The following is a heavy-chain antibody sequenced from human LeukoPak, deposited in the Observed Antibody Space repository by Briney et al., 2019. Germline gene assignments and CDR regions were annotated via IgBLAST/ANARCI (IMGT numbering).Heavy chain of an antibody. CDR3: ARSGYSSTWYLQNFELDY. CDR1: GFTFNNYW. J-gene: IGHJ4*02. V-gene: IGHV3-7*01. D-gene: IGHD2-2*01. Sequence: AGGSLRLSCAASGFTFNNYWMTWVRQAPGKGLEWVASIRDDGSAKYYMDSVKGRFTISRDNAKNSLYLQMNSLRAEDTAVYFCARSGYSSTWYLQNFELDYWGQGTLVTVSS. CDR2: IRDDGSAK.